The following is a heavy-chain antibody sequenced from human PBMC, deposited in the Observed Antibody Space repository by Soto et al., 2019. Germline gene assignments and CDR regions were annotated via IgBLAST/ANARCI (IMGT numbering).Heavy chain of an antibody. CDR3: AKDYGVQKAYYYYYGMDV. Sequence: QVQLVESGGGVVQPGRSLRLSCAASGFTFSSYSMHWVRQAPGKGLGWVAVISYDGSNKYYADSVKGRFTITRDNSKNTLYLQMNSLRDEDTAVYYCAKDYGVQKAYYYYYGMDVWGQGTTVTVSS. V-gene: IGHV3-30*18. D-gene: IGHD4-17*01. J-gene: IGHJ6*02. CDR1: GFTFSSYS. CDR2: ISYDGSNK.